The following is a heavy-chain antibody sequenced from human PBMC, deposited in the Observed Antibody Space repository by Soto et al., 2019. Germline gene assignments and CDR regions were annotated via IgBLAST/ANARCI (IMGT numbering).Heavy chain of an antibody. CDR3: ARQIYDSDTGPNFQYYFDS. V-gene: IGHV5-10-1*01. Sequence: XESLKISVKGSGYSFAGYWITWVRQNPGKGLEWMGRIDPSDSQTYYSPSFRGHVTISVTKSITTVFLQWSSLRASDTAMYYCARQIYDSDTGPNFQYYFDSWGQGTPVTVSS. CDR1: GYSFAGYW. D-gene: IGHD3-22*01. J-gene: IGHJ4*02. CDR2: IDPSDSQT.